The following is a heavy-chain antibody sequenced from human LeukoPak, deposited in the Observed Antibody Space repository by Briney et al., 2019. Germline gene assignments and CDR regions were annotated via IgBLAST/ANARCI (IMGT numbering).Heavy chain of an antibody. J-gene: IGHJ2*01. Sequence: GRSLRLSCAASGFTFTTYAMNWVRQAPGKGLEWVAVTSSDGSHKYYADSVRGRFTISRDNSKNTLYLQMNSLRPEGTAVYYCARRSEDYWYFDLWGRGTLATVSS. CDR1: GFTFTTYA. CDR3: ARRSEDYWYFDL. V-gene: IGHV3-30*19. CDR2: TSSDGSHK.